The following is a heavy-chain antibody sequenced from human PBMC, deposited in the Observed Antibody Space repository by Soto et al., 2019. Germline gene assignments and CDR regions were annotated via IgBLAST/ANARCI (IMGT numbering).Heavy chain of an antibody. D-gene: IGHD3-3*01. CDR2: IHSSGMT. Sequence: PSETLSLTCTVSAGSITNYYWSWIRQPPGKGLEWIGYIHSSGMTNYNPSLKSRVTISLDTPKNQFSLKLTSVTAADTAIYFCARISILGGAPGISGGQGTLVTVSS. J-gene: IGHJ4*02. V-gene: IGHV4-59*01. CDR1: AGSITNYY. CDR3: ARISILGGAPGIS.